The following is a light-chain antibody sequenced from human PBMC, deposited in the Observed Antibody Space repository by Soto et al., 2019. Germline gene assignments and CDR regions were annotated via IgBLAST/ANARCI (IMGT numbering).Light chain of an antibody. CDR3: QQYDRFPYT. J-gene: IGKJ2*01. CDR2: KAS. CDR1: QSISNW. V-gene: IGKV1-5*03. Sequence: DIQMTQSPSTLSESVGETVTITCRASQSISNWLAWYQQKPGQAPKLLIHKASTLESGVPSRFSGSGSGTEFTLTISSLQPDDFATFYCQQYDRFPYTFGQGTKLEIK.